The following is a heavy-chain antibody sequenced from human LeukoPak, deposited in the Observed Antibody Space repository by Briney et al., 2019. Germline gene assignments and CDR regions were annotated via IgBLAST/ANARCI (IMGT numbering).Heavy chain of an antibody. V-gene: IGHV3-30-3*01. Sequence: QPGRSLRLSCAAAGFTFSSYAMRWVRQAPGKGLEWVAVISYDGSNKYYADSVKGRFTISRDNSKNTLYLQMNSLRAEDTAVYYCARDMAAAGTLGFDPWGQGTLVTVSS. CDR1: GFTFSSYA. CDR2: ISYDGSNK. J-gene: IGHJ5*02. D-gene: IGHD6-13*01. CDR3: ARDMAAAGTLGFDP.